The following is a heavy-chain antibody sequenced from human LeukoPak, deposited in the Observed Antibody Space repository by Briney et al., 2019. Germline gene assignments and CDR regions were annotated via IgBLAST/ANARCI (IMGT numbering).Heavy chain of an antibody. V-gene: IGHV3-23*01. CDR2: ISGSGAGA. CDR3: AKDPIINDFWSGPFDS. D-gene: IGHD3-3*01. CDR1: GFMFSNYA. Sequence: PGGSLRLSCAATGFMFSNYATSWVRQAPGKELEWVSAISGSGAGAFYADSVKGRCTISRDNSKNTVYLQMNILGVEDTAVYYCAKDPIINDFWSGPFDSWGQGTLVTVSS. J-gene: IGHJ4*02.